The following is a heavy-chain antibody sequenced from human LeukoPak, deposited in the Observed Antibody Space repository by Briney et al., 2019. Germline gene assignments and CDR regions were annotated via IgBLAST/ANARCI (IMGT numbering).Heavy chain of an antibody. D-gene: IGHD6-6*01. J-gene: IGHJ4*02. V-gene: IGHV3-21*01. CDR2: ISSSSSYI. CDR3: ARARTSIAALDY. CDR1: GFTFSSYS. Sequence: PGGSLRLSCAASGFTFSSYSMNWVRQAPGKGLEWVSSISSSSSYIYYADSVQGRFPISSDNAKNSLYLQMNSLRAEDTAVYYCARARTSIAALDYWGQGTLVTVSS.